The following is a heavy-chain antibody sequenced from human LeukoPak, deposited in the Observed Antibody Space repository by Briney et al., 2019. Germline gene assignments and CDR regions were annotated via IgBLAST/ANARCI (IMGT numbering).Heavy chain of an antibody. D-gene: IGHD1-26*01. Sequence: ASVKVSCKASGYTFTGYYLHWVRQAPGQGLEWMGCVNPNSGDTNYAQKFQGSVTMTRDTSISTVYMELSRLRSDDTAVYYCARASGSYWWFDSWGRGTLVTVSS. J-gene: IGHJ5*01. V-gene: IGHV1-2*02. CDR2: VNPNSGDT. CDR1: GYTFTGYY. CDR3: ARASGSYWWFDS.